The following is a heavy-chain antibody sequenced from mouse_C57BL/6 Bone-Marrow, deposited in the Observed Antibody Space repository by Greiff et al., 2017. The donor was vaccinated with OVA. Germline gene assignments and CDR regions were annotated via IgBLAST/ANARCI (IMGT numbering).Heavy chain of an antibody. J-gene: IGHJ3*01. CDR1: GYTFTSYW. CDR2: IYPGSGST. Sequence: QVQLQQPGAELVKPGASVKMSCKASGYTFTSYWITWVKQRPGQGLEWIGDIYPGSGSTNYNEKFKSKATLTVDTSSSTAYMQLSSLTSEDSAVYYCARWGITTVVSPPWFAYWGQGTLVTVSA. D-gene: IGHD1-1*01. CDR3: ARWGITTVVSPPWFAY. V-gene: IGHV1-55*01.